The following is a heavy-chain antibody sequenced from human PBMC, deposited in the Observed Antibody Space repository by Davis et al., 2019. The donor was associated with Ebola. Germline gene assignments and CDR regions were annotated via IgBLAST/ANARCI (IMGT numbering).Heavy chain of an antibody. Sequence: MPSETLSLTCTVSGGSISSYYWSWIRQPPGKGLEWIGYIYYSGSTNYNPSLKSRVTISVDTSKNQFSLKLSSVTAADTAVYYCARGRSSSWAQYYYYYGMDVWGQGTTVTVSS. D-gene: IGHD6-13*01. J-gene: IGHJ6*02. CDR1: GGSISSYY. CDR2: IYYSGST. CDR3: ARGRSSSWAQYYYYYGMDV. V-gene: IGHV4-59*12.